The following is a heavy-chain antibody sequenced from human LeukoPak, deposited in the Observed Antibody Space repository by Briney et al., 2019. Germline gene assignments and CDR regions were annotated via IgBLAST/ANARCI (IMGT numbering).Heavy chain of an antibody. Sequence: ASMKVSCKASGGTFSSYAISWVRQAPGQGLEWMGWISAYNGNTNYAQKLQGRVTMTTDTSTSTAYMELRSLRSDDTAVYYCARDNAIRSAMVSPWGQGTLVTVSS. V-gene: IGHV1-18*01. D-gene: IGHD5-18*01. CDR3: ARDNAIRSAMVSP. J-gene: IGHJ5*02. CDR2: ISAYNGNT. CDR1: GGTFSSYA.